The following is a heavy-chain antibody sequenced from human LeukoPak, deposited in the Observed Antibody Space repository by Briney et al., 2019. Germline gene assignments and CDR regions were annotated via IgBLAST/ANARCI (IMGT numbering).Heavy chain of an antibody. V-gene: IGHV3-11*04. Sequence: TGGSLRLSCAASGFTFSDYYMSWIRQAPGKGLEWVSYISSSGSTIYYADSVKGRFTISRDNAKNSLYLQMNSLRAEDTAVYYCARHIVVVPAAMSPWGQGTLVTVSS. CDR3: ARHIVVVPAAMSP. J-gene: IGHJ5*02. D-gene: IGHD2-2*01. CDR1: GFTFSDYY. CDR2: ISSSGSTI.